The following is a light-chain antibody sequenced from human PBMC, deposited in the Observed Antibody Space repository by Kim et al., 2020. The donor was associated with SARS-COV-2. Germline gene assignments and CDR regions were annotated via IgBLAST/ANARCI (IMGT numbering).Light chain of an antibody. CDR3: QQFNSYPR. J-gene: IGKJ4*02. CDR1: QDISSY. CDR2: GAF. Sequence: AIQLTQSPSSLSASVGDRVTITCRASQDISSYLAWYQQKPGKAPKLLIYGAFNLASGVPSRFSGSRSGTDFTLTINSLQPEDFAAYYCQQFNSYPRFGGGTKVDIK. V-gene: IGKV1-13*02.